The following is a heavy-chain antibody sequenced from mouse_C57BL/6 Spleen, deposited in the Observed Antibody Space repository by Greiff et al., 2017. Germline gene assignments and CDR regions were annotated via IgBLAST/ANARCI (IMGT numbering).Heavy chain of an antibody. J-gene: IGHJ3*01. D-gene: IGHD1-1*01. CDR3: ARSSYYYGSSYVGLCFAY. Sequence: QVQLQQPGAELVRPGSSVKLSCKASGYTFTSYWMHWVKQRPIQGLEWIGNIDPSDSETHYNQKFKDKATLTVDKSSSTAYMQLSSLTSEDSAVYYCARSSYYYGSSYVGLCFAYWGQGTLGTVSA. CDR1: GYTFTSYW. CDR2: IDPSDSET. V-gene: IGHV1-52*01.